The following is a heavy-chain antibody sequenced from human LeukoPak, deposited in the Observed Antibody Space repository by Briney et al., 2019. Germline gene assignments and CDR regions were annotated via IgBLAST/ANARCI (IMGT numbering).Heavy chain of an antibody. D-gene: IGHD2-15*01. J-gene: IGHJ4*02. V-gene: IGHV4-30-2*02. CDR1: GGSISSGGYY. Sequence: SQTLSLTCTVSGGSISSGGYYWSWIRQPPGKGLEWIGYIYHSGSTYYNPSLKSRVTISVDTSKNQFSLKLSSVTAADTAVYYCASSWWELPLDYWGQGTLVTVSS. CDR2: IYHSGST. CDR3: ASSWWELPLDY.